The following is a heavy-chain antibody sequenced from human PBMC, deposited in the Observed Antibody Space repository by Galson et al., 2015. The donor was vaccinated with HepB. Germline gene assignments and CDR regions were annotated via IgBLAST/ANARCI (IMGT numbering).Heavy chain of an antibody. CDR1: GYTFITYG. D-gene: IGHD2-21*01. CDR3: ARDFAAMIGPNWFDP. CDR2: ISPYNGNT. J-gene: IGHJ5*02. V-gene: IGHV1-18*01. Sequence: SVKVSCKASGYTFITYGISWVRQAPGQGLEWMGWISPYNGNTNYAQNLQGRVTMTTDTSTNTAYMEVRSLAYDDTAVYYCARDFAAMIGPNWFDPWGQGTLVTVSS.